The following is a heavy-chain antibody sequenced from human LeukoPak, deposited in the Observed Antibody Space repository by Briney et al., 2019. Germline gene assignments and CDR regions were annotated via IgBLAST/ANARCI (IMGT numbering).Heavy chain of an antibody. CDR1: GFTVSSYA. V-gene: IGHV3-23*01. CDR2: ISGSGGSA. J-gene: IGHJ4*02. CDR3: AKAKKYCSGGSCYYFDY. Sequence: GGSLRLYCAASGFTVSSYAMSWVRQAPGKGLEAVSAISGSGGSAYYADSVKGRFTISRDNSKNTLYLQMNSLRAEDTAVYYCAKAKKYCSGGSCYYFDYWGQGTLVTVSS. D-gene: IGHD2-15*01.